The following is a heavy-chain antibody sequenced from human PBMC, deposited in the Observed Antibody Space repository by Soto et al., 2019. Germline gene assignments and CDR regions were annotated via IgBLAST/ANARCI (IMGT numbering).Heavy chain of an antibody. CDR2: ISGSGGST. CDR3: AKDPYYYYGSGSPDV. V-gene: IGHV3-23*01. D-gene: IGHD3-10*01. CDR1: AFTFNNYA. J-gene: IGHJ6*02. Sequence: GGSLRLSCAASAFTFNNYAMSWVRQAPGKGLEWVSAISGSGGSTYYADSVKGRFTISRDNSKNTLYLQMNSLRAEDTAVYYCAKDPYYYYGSGSPDVWGQGTTVTVSS.